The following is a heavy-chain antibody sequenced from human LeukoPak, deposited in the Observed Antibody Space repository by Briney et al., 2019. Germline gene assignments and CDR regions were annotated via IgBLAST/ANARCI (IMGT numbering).Heavy chain of an antibody. CDR3: ARVRWGGLYYFDY. CDR1: GFTFSNYA. J-gene: IGHJ4*02. CDR2: ISGSSIST. V-gene: IGHV3-23*01. Sequence: GGSLRLSCAASGFTFSNYAMSWVRQAPGKGLEWVSAISGSSISTHYADSVKGRFTISRDNAKNTLYLQMNSLRAEDTAVYYCARVRWGGLYYFDYWGQGTLVTVSS. D-gene: IGHD3-16*01.